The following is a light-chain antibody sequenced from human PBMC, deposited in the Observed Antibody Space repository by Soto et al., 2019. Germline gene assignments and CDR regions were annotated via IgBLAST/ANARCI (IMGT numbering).Light chain of an antibody. J-gene: IGLJ2*01. V-gene: IGLV7-43*01. Sequence: QTVVTQEPSLTVSPGGTVTLTCGSSTGAVTSGYYPNWFQQKPGQPPRALIYSTTYKHSWTPARFSGSLLGGKAALTLSGVQPGDEADYYCLLYYGGGVVFGGGTQLTVL. CDR1: TGAVTSGYY. CDR3: LLYYGGGVV. CDR2: STT.